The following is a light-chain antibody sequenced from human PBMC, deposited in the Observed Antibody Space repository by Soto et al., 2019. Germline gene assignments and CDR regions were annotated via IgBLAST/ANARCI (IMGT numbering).Light chain of an antibody. V-gene: IGLV1-40*01. CDR2: GNS. CDR3: QSYDSSFWV. CDR1: SSNIGAGYD. J-gene: IGLJ3*02. Sequence: QAVVTQPPSVSGAPGQRVTISCTGSSSNIGAGYDVHWYQQLPGTAPKLLIYGNSNRPSRVPDRFSGSKSGTSASLAITGLQAEDEADYYCQSYDSSFWVFGGGTKLTVL.